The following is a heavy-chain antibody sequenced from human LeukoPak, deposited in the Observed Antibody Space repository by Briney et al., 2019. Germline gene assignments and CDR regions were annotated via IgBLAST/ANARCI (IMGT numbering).Heavy chain of an antibody. J-gene: IGHJ2*01. CDR2: IYYSGST. Sequence: SETLSLTCTVSGGSISSSSYYWGWIRQPPGKGLEWIGRIYYSGSTNYNPSLKSRVTISVDTSKNQFSLKLSSVTAADTAVYYCARALTWGRITMVRGVREFDLWGRGTLVTVSS. V-gene: IGHV4-39*07. D-gene: IGHD3-10*01. CDR1: GGSISSSSYY. CDR3: ARALTWGRITMVRGVREFDL.